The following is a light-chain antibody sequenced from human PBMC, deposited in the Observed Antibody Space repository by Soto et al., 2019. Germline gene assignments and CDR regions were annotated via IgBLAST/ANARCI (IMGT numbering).Light chain of an antibody. CDR3: QQYNKWPPIT. CDR1: QSVSGN. CDR2: DAS. J-gene: IGKJ5*01. Sequence: EIVMTQSPATLSVSPGERATLSCRASQSVSGNLAWYQQKPGQAPRLLIYDASTRATGIPARFSGSGSGTEFTLTINSLQSEDFAVYYCQQYNKWPPITFGQGTRLEIE. V-gene: IGKV3-15*01.